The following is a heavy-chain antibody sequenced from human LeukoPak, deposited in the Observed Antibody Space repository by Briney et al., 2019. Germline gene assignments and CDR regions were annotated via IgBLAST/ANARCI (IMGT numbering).Heavy chain of an antibody. CDR2: ISSSSYI. CDR3: ASAPRPYYYFDS. V-gene: IGHV3-21*01. CDR1: GFTFSSYS. Sequence: PGGSLRLSCAASGFTFSSYSMNWVRQAPGKGLEWVSSISSSSYIYYADSVKGRFTISRDNAKNSLYLQMNSLRAEDTAVYYCASAPRPYYYFDSWGQGTLVTVSS. J-gene: IGHJ4*02. D-gene: IGHD2-21*01.